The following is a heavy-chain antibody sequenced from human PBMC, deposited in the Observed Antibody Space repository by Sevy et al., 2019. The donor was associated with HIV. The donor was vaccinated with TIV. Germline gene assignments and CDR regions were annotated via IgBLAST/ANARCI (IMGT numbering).Heavy chain of an antibody. J-gene: IGHJ3*02. Sequence: ASVKVSCKASGYTFTGYYMHWVRQPPGQGLEWMGWINPNSGGTNYAQKFQGRVTMTRDTSISTAYMELSRLRSDDTAVYYCATVKPLEMATIRNDFDIWGQGTMVTVSS. CDR3: ATVKPLEMATIRNDFDI. D-gene: IGHD5-12*01. CDR1: GYTFTGYY. V-gene: IGHV1-2*02. CDR2: INPNSGGT.